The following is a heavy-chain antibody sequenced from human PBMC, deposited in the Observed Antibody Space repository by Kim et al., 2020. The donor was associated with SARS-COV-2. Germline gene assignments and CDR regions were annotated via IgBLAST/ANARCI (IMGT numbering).Heavy chain of an antibody. CDR3: AKGKEYYDILTGHCYGMDV. J-gene: IGHJ6*02. V-gene: IGHV3-23*01. CDR2: ISGSGGST. CDR1: GFTFSSYA. Sequence: GGSLRLSCAASGFTFSSYAMSWVRQAPGKGLEWVSAISGSGGSTYYADSVKGRFTISRDNSKNTLYLQMNSLRAEDTAVYYCAKGKEYYDILTGHCYGMDVWGQGTTVTVSS. D-gene: IGHD3-9*01.